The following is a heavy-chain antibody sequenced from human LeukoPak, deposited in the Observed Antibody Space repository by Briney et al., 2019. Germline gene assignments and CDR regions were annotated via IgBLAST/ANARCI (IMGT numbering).Heavy chain of an antibody. Sequence: GGSLRLSCEASGFTFSSYGMHWVRQAPGKRLEWVAGISYDGSNKYYADSVKGRFTISRDNSKNTLYLQMNSLRPEDTAVHYCAKPRGGDSWAFDIWGQGTMVTVSS. CDR3: AKPRGGDSWAFDI. CDR2: ISYDGSNK. J-gene: IGHJ3*02. D-gene: IGHD2-21*02. V-gene: IGHV3-30*18. CDR1: GFTFSSYG.